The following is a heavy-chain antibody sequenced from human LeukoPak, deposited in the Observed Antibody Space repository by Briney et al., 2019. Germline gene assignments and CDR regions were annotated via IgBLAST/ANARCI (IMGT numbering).Heavy chain of an antibody. CDR3: GRDCSNGVCFPRDY. D-gene: IGHD2-8*01. Sequence: ASVKVSCKASGYTLSDYGISWVRQAPGQGLEWVGWITTYNGNRKYAEKFQGRVTMTTDTSTSTYYMEMRSLRSDDTAIYYCGRDCSNGVCFPRDYWGQGTQITVST. CDR2: ITTYNGNR. CDR1: GYTLSDYG. V-gene: IGHV1-18*01. J-gene: IGHJ4*02.